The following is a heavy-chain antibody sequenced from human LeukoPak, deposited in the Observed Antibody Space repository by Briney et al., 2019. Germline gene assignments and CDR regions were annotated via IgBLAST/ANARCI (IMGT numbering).Heavy chain of an antibody. D-gene: IGHD1-7*01. J-gene: IGHJ4*02. CDR2: IRSKTHSYAT. CDR1: GFNFSASA. CDR3: TRRSIAPTTTEDY. V-gene: IGHV3-73*01. Sequence: GGSLRLSCAASGFNFSASAMHWVRQASGKGLEWVGGIRSKTHSYATTYAASVTGRFSISRDDSKNTAYLQMSSLTTEDTAVYYCTRRSIAPTTTEDYWGQGTLVTVSS.